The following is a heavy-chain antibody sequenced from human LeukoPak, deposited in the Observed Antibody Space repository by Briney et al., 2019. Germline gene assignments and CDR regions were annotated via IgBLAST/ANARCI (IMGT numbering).Heavy chain of an antibody. V-gene: IGHV3-48*03. CDR2: ISRGGNTE. D-gene: IGHD2-8*01. CDR3: ARDTVNGPFVISLDY. CDR1: GFSFSSSQ. Sequence: GGSLRLSCAASGFSFSSSQMNWVRQAPGKGPEWVSHISRGGNTEYYADSVRGRFTMSRDNAKNLVYLQMNSLRDEDTAVYYCARDTVNGPFVISLDYWGQGALVTVSS. J-gene: IGHJ4*02.